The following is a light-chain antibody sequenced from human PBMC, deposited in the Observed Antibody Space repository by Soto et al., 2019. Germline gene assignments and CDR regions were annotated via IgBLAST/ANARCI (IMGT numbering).Light chain of an antibody. Sequence: VTTNRYPLSQPGSLGQPAPISCRPNQRLVHRDGIAYFSWFQQRPGRSPRRLIYKVSNRDSGVPARFSGSGSGTDFALKISCVEAEDVGVYFCMQGMHCPITFGQGIRMEIK. J-gene: IGKJ5*01. CDR3: MQGMHCPIT. V-gene: IGKV2-30*02. CDR1: QRLVHRDGIAY. CDR2: KVS.